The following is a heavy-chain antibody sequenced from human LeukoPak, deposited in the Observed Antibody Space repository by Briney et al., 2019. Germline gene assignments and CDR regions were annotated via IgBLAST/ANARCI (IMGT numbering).Heavy chain of an antibody. CDR3: ARVLGFGELFFDY. J-gene: IGHJ4*02. Sequence: GGSLRLSCAASGFTFSSYEMNWVRQAPGKGLEWVSYISSSGSTIYYADSVKGRFTISRDNAKNSLYLQMNSLRAEDTAVYYCARVLGFGELFFDYWGRGTLVTVSS. V-gene: IGHV3-48*03. D-gene: IGHD3-10*01. CDR2: ISSSGSTI. CDR1: GFTFSSYE.